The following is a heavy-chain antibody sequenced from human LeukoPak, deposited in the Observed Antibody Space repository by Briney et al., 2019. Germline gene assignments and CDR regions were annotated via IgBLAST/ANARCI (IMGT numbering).Heavy chain of an antibody. CDR2: IIPIFGTA. CDR1: GGTFSSYA. Sequence: GSSVKVSCKASGGTFSSYAISWVRQAPGQGLEWMGGIIPIFGTANYAQKFQGRVTITAGESTSTAYMELSSLRSEDTAVYYCARGDWNYYWFDPWGQGTLVTVSS. V-gene: IGHV1-69*01. CDR3: ARGDWNYYWFDP. J-gene: IGHJ5*02. D-gene: IGHD1-7*01.